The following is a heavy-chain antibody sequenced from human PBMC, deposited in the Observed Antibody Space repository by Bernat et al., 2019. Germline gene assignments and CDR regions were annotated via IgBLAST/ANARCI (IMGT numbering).Heavy chain of an antibody. CDR3: ARSMEYYYDSSGYYRGAFDI. J-gene: IGHJ3*02. D-gene: IGHD3-22*01. CDR1: GGSISSGGYY. CDR2: IYYSGST. V-gene: IGHV4-31*03. Sequence: QVQLQESGPGLVKPSQTLSLTCTVSGGSISSGGYYWSWIRQHPGKGLEWIGYIYYSGSTYYNPSLKSRVTISVDTSKNQFSLKLSSVTAADTAVYYCARSMEYYYDSSGYYRGAFDIWGQGTMVTVSS.